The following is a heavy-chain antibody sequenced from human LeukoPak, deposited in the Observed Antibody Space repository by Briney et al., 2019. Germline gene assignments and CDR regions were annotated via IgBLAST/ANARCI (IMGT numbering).Heavy chain of an antibody. J-gene: IGHJ4*02. Sequence: GGSLRLSCAASGFTFSSYSMNWVRQAPGKGLEWVSYISSSSSYIYYADSVKGRFTISRDNAKNSLYLQMNSLRAEDTAMYYCARAVAGTMDFDYWGQGTLVTVSS. CDR1: GFTFSSYS. CDR2: ISSSSSYI. V-gene: IGHV3-21*01. CDR3: ARAVAGTMDFDY. D-gene: IGHD6-19*01.